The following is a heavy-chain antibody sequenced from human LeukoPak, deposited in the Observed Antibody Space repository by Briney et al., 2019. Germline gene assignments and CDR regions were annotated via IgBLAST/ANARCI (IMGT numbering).Heavy chain of an antibody. V-gene: IGHV4-59*01. J-gene: IGHJ4*02. CDR2: IYYSGSA. CDR1: GGSISSYY. CDR3: ARSRYDSSGYYILEFDY. Sequence: SETLSLTCTVSGGSISSYYWSWIRQPPGKGLEWIGYIYYSGSANYNPSLKSGVTISVDTSKNQFSLKLSSVTAADTAVYYCARSRYDSSGYYILEFDYWGQGTLVTVSS. D-gene: IGHD3-22*01.